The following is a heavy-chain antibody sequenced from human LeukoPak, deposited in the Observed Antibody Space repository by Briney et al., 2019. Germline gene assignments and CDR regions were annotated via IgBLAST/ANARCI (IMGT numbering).Heavy chain of an antibody. J-gene: IGHJ4*02. CDR2: ISAYNGNT. CDR1: GYTFTSYS. D-gene: IGHD3-10*01. Sequence: ASVKVSCKASGYTFTSYSISWVRQAPGQGLEWMGWISAYNGNTNYAQKLQGRVTMTTDTPTSTAYMELRSLRSDDTAVYYCARSYGSGSYYMDPMDPYYFDYWGQGTLVTVSS. CDR3: ARSYGSGSYYMDPMDPYYFDY. V-gene: IGHV1-18*01.